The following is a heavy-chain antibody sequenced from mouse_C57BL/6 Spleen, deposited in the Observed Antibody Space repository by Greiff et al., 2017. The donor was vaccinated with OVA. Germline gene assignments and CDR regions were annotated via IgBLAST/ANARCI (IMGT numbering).Heavy chain of an antibody. D-gene: IGHD1-1*01. CDR1: GFTFSSYG. CDR3: ARQGDYYGFDY. V-gene: IGHV5-6*01. CDR2: ISSGGSYT. Sequence: EVHLVESGGDLVKPGGSLKLSCAASGFTFSSYGMSWVRQTPDKRLEWVATISSGGSYTYYPDSVKGRFTISRDNAKNTLYLQMSSLKSEDTAMYYCARQGDYYGFDYWGQGTTLTVSS. J-gene: IGHJ2*01.